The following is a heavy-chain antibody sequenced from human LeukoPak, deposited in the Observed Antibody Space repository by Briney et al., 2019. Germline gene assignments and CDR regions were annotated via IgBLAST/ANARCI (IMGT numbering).Heavy chain of an antibody. CDR1: GFTFSSYA. Sequence: GGSLRLSCAASGFTFSSYAMTWVRQAPGNWLEWVSAISGGGGSTYYADSVKGRFTISRDHSKNTLYLQMNSLRAGDTAVYYCARGPRDIVVVDAHYFDYWGQGTLVTVSS. V-gene: IGHV3-23*01. CDR3: ARGPRDIVVVDAHYFDY. CDR2: ISGGGGST. D-gene: IGHD2-15*01. J-gene: IGHJ4*02.